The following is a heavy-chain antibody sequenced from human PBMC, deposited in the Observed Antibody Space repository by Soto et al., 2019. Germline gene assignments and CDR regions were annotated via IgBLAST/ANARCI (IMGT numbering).Heavy chain of an antibody. V-gene: IGHV1-69*01. CDR2: IIPIFGTA. J-gene: IGHJ4*02. Sequence: QVQLVQSGDEVKKPGSSVKVSCKASGGTFSSYAISWVRQAPGQRLEWMGGIIPIFGTANYAQKFQGSVTISAGESTCTAYRRLSSLGSADTTGYYRAKRYSYAHATHLYYFHYWGQETIGTVTS. CDR3: AKRYSYAHATHLYYFHY. CDR1: GGTFSSYA. D-gene: IGHD5-18*01.